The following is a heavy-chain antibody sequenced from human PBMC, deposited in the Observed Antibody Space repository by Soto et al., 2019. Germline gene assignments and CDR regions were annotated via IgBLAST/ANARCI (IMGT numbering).Heavy chain of an antibody. CDR2: ISAYNGNT. D-gene: IGHD3-10*01. J-gene: IGHJ6*04. CDR1: GYTFTSYG. CDR3: ARMRDYYGSGSYMDV. Sequence: QVQLVKSGAEVKKPGASVKVSCKASGYTFTSYGISWVRQAPGQGLEWMGWISAYNGNTNYAQKLQGRVTMTTDTSTSTDYMELRSLRSDDTAVYYCARMRDYYGSGSYMDVWGKGTTVTVSS. V-gene: IGHV1-18*01.